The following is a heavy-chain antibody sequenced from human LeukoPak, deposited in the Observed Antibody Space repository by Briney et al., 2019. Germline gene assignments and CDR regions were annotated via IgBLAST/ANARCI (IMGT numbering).Heavy chain of an antibody. CDR2: IYYSGST. D-gene: IGHD6-19*01. Sequence: SETLSLTCTVSGGSISSSSYYWGWIRQPPGKGLEWIGSIYYSGSTFYSPSLKSRVTISVDTSKNQFSLKLSSVTAADTAVYYCARVWSSGWPPSYYGMDVWGRGTTVTVSS. J-gene: IGHJ6*02. CDR1: GGSISSSSYY. CDR3: ARVWSSGWPPSYYGMDV. V-gene: IGHV4-39*07.